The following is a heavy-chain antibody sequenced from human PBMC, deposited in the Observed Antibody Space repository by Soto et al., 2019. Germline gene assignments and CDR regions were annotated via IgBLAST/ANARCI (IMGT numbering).Heavy chain of an antibody. V-gene: IGHV3-23*01. D-gene: IGHD2-2*02. J-gene: IGHJ4*02. Sequence: PGGSLRLSCAASGFTFSSYAMSWVRQAPGKGLEWVSAISGSGGSTYYADSVKGRFTISRDNSKNTLYLQMNSLGAEDTAVYYCAKLQEDIVVVPAAILLFDYWGQGTLVTVSS. CDR2: ISGSGGST. CDR1: GFTFSSYA. CDR3: AKLQEDIVVVPAAILLFDY.